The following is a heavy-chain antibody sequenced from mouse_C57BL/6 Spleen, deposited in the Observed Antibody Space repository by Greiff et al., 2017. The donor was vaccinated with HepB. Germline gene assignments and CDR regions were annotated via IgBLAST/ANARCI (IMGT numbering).Heavy chain of an antibody. Sequence: QVQLQQSGPELVKPGASVKISCKASGYAFSSSWMNWVKQRPGKGLEWIGRIYPGDGDTNYNGKFKGKATLTADKSSSTAYMQLSSLTSEDSAVYYCARLRIEGGSSLYYFDYWGQGTALTVSS. CDR2: IYPGDGDT. CDR3: ARLRIEGGSSLYYFDY. D-gene: IGHD1-1*01. J-gene: IGHJ2*01. CDR1: GYAFSSSW. V-gene: IGHV1-82*01.